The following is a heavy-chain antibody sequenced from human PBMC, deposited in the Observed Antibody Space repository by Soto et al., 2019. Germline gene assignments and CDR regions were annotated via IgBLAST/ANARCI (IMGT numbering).Heavy chain of an antibody. CDR1: GASLSSGDYY. CDR2: IYYNGNN. V-gene: IGHV4-30-4*01. Sequence: QVQLQESGPGLVKPSQTLSLTCIVSGASLSSGDYYWSWIRQPPGKGLEWIALIYYNGNNFYNPSLKRRVTIAIDTSNNQFSLTVRSVTAADTAVYYCARERRGGDSNGGVDYWGQGTLVTVSS. D-gene: IGHD2-21*02. J-gene: IGHJ4*02. CDR3: ARERRGGDSNGGVDY.